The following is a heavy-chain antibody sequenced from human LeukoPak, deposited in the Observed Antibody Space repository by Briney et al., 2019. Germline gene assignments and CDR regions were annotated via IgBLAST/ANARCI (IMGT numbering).Heavy chain of an antibody. CDR1: GGSISSGGYS. CDR2: IYHSGST. D-gene: IGHD2-15*01. V-gene: IGHV4-30-2*01. CDR3: ARGRLTLDY. Sequence: SQTLSLTCAVSGGSISSGGYSWSWIRQPPGKGLEWIGYIYHSGSTYYNPSLKSRVTISVGRSKNQFSLKLSSVTAADTAVYYCARGRLTLDYWGQGTLVTVSS. J-gene: IGHJ4*02.